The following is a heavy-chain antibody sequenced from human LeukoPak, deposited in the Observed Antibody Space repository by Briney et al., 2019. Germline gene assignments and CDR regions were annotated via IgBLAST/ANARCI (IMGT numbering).Heavy chain of an antibody. J-gene: IGHJ4*02. CDR1: GFTFSNAW. V-gene: IGHV3-15*01. D-gene: IGHD6-13*01. CDR3: TPLVTGSSWYGY. CDR2: IKSKTDGGTT. Sequence: PGGSLRLSCAASGFTFSNAWMSWVRQAPGKGLEWVGRIKSKTDGGTTDYAAPVKGRFTISRDDSENTLYLQMNSLKTEDTAVYYCTPLVTGSSWYGYWGQGTLVTVSS.